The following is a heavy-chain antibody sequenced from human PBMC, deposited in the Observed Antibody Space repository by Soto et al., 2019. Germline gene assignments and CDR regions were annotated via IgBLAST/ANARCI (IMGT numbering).Heavy chain of an antibody. CDR2: ISSSDSTI. J-gene: IGHJ6*02. Sequence: PVGSLRLSCAASGFSLSSYQMNWVRQAPGKGLEWILYISSSDSTIFYADSVKGRFTVSRDNANDSLYLQMNSLRADDTAVYYCARFDYDSDYYYGMDVWGQGTPVTVYS. V-gene: IGHV3-48*03. CDR3: ARFDYDSDYYYGMDV. CDR1: GFSLSSYQ. D-gene: IGHD4-17*01.